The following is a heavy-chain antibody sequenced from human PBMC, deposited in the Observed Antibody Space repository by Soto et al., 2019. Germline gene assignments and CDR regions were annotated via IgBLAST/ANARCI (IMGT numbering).Heavy chain of an antibody. D-gene: IGHD4-4*01. V-gene: IGHV1-69*13. CDR1: GGTFSSYA. CDR2: IIPIFGTA. J-gene: IGHJ3*02. Sequence: GASVKVSCKASGGTFSSYAISWVRQAPGQGLEWMGGIIPIFGTANYAQKFQGRVTITADESTSTAYMELSSLGSEDTAVYYCAREFTVTTLRSLPDPDAFDIWGQGTMVTVSS. CDR3: AREFTVTTLRSLPDPDAFDI.